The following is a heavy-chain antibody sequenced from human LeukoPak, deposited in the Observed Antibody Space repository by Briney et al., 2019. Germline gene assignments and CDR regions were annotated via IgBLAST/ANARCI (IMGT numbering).Heavy chain of an antibody. D-gene: IGHD2-21*02. Sequence: GGSLRLSCVASGFTFSTYNIHWVRQAPGKGLEWVSTISSSSSNYKYYADSVKGRFTISRDNAKNSLYLQMNSLRVEDTAVYYCARGVTATRYFYYGLDVWGLGTTVTVSS. CDR2: ISSSSSNYK. CDR3: ARGVTATRYFYYGLDV. V-gene: IGHV3-21*01. J-gene: IGHJ6*02. CDR1: GFTFSTYN.